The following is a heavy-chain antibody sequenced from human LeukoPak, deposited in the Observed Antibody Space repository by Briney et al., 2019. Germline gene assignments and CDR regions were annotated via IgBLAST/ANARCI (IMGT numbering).Heavy chain of an antibody. CDR3: ARFSTSSSGY. D-gene: IGHD6-13*01. V-gene: IGHV3-7*01. J-gene: IGHJ4*02. CDR1: GFTFSGYW. CDR2: INRDGSDT. Sequence: PGGSLRLSCAASGFTFSGYWMSWVRQAPGKGLEWVANINRDGSDTQYVDSVKGRFTISRDNAKNSLYLQMNSLRAEDTAVYYCARFSTSSSGYWGQGSLVTVSS.